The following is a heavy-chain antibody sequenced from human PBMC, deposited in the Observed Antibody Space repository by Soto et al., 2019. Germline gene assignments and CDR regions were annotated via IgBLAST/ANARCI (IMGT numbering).Heavy chain of an antibody. CDR1: GGSISSYY. Sequence: SETLSLTCTVSGGSISSYYWSWIRQPPGKGLEWIGYIYYSGSTNYNPSLKSRVTISVDTSKNQFSLKLSSVTAADTAVYYCARDIGYSYDNNWFDPWGQGTLVTVSS. CDR2: IYYSGST. V-gene: IGHV4-59*01. D-gene: IGHD5-18*01. CDR3: ARDIGYSYDNNWFDP. J-gene: IGHJ5*02.